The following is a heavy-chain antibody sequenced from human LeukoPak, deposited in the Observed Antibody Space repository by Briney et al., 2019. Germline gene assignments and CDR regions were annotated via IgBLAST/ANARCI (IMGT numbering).Heavy chain of an antibody. CDR3: AKDLGSGKPYYFDY. D-gene: IGHD6-19*01. J-gene: IGHJ4*02. CDR1: GLTFSNYA. V-gene: IGHV3-23*01. Sequence: GGSPRLSCAASGLTFSNYAMSWVRQAPGKGLEWVSGISASGGSTYYADSVKGRFTVSRDISRSTLYLQMNSLRAEDTALYYCAKDLGSGKPYYFDYWGQGTLVTVSS. CDR2: ISASGGST.